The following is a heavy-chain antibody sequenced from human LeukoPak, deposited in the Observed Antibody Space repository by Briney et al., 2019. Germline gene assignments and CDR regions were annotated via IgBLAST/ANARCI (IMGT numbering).Heavy chain of an antibody. Sequence: GGSLRLSCAASGFTFSSYGMHWVRQAPGKGLEWVAVIWYDGSNKYYADSVKGRSTISRDNSKNTLYLQMNSLRAEDTAVYYCARESGQWLAGGFDYWGQGTLVTVSS. D-gene: IGHD6-19*01. J-gene: IGHJ4*02. V-gene: IGHV3-33*01. CDR1: GFTFSSYG. CDR3: ARESGQWLAGGFDY. CDR2: IWYDGSNK.